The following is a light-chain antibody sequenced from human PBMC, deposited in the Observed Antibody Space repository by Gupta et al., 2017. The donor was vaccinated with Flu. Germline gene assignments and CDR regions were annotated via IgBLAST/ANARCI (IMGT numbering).Light chain of an antibody. CDR1: QSVSSN. CDR2: GAS. J-gene: IGKJ5*01. CDR3: QQYDDWPPIT. Sequence: EIVMPQSPDTLSVSPGERATLSCRASQSVSSNLAWYQHKPGLAPRLLSYGASTRATGIADRFSGSGSGTEFTLNISSQQSEDFAVYYCQQYDDWPPITFGQGTRLEIK. V-gene: IGKV3-15*01.